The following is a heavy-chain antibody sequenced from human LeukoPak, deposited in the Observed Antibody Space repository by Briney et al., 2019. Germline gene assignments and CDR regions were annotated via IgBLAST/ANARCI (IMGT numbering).Heavy chain of an antibody. J-gene: IGHJ4*02. V-gene: IGHV4-30-4*01. D-gene: IGHD5-24*01. CDR1: GGSISSGDYY. Sequence: SQTLSLTCTVSGGSISSGDYYWSWIRQPPGKGLDWIGYIYYSESTYYNPSLKSRVTISVDTSKHQFSLKLTSVTVAATAVYYCARGRCLQPNPLDYWGQGTLVTVSS. CDR3: ARGRCLQPNPLDY. CDR2: IYYSEST.